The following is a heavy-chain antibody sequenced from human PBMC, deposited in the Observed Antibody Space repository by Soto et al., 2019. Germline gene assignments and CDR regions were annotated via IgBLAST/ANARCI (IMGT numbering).Heavy chain of an antibody. V-gene: IGHV4-34*01. CDR3: ARGRRHVGIRRDYHARGFDS. D-gene: IGHD4-17*01. J-gene: IGHJ4*02. CDR2: IDSRERT. CDR1: DGSLSMSY. Sequence: ETLTLTCAVYDGSLSMSYWTWIRQSPGKGLEWIGEIDSRERTNYSPSLKSRILISADTSKNQFSLHLNSVTAADTAVYYCARGRRHVGIRRDYHARGFDSWGQGTLVTVSS.